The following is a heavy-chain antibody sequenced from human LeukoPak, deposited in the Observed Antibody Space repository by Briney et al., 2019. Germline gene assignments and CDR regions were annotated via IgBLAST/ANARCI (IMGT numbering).Heavy chain of an antibody. V-gene: IGHV4-39*07. CDR2: IYNSGST. CDR3: ARWGNYASTSNWFDP. J-gene: IGHJ5*02. D-gene: IGHD2-2*01. CDR1: GDSISRSRHF. Sequence: SETLSLSCNVSGDSISRSRHFWAWIRQSPGRGLEWIGYIYNSGSTYYNPSLKSRVTISVDTSKTQLSLSLSSVTAADPALYYCARWGNYASTSNWFDPWGQGTLVTVSS.